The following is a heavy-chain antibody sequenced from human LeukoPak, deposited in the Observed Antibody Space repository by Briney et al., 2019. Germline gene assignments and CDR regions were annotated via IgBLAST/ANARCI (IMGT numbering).Heavy chain of an antibody. Sequence: GASVKVSCKASGYTFTSYEINWVRQATGQGLEWVGWMNPNSGNTGYAQKFQGRVTMTRNTSISTDYMELSSLRSEDTAVYYCARARERSIAARGTYWLDPWGQGTLVTVSS. D-gene: IGHD6-6*01. CDR2: MNPNSGNT. CDR3: ARARERSIAARGTYWLDP. V-gene: IGHV1-8*01. CDR1: GYTFTSYE. J-gene: IGHJ5*02.